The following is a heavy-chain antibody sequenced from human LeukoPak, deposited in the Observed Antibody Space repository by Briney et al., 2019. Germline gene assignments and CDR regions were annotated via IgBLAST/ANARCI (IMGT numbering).Heavy chain of an antibody. D-gene: IGHD5-24*01. V-gene: IGHV1-2*02. CDR3: ARVSEAEKMATIRGILEYFQH. Sequence: GASVKLSCKSSGYTFTVYYMHWVRQAPGPGLEWMGWINLNSGGTNNAQKFQGRVTMTRDTSISTAYMELSRLRSDDTAVYYCARVSEAEKMATIRGILEYFQHWGQGTLVTVSS. CDR2: INLNSGGT. J-gene: IGHJ1*01. CDR1: GYTFTVYY.